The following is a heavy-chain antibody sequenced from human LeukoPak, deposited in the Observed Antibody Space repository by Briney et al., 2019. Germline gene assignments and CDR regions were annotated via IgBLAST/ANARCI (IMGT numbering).Heavy chain of an antibody. CDR2: MNPNSGNT. J-gene: IGHJ6*03. D-gene: IGHD1-26*01. Sequence: ASVKVSCKASGYTFTSYDINWVRQATGQGREWMGWMNPNSGNTGYAQKFQGRVTMTRNTSISTAYMELSSLRSEDTAVYYCARGVGATTAPYYYYYMDVWGKGTTVTVSS. CDR3: ARGVGATTAPYYYYYMDV. CDR1: GYTFTSYD. V-gene: IGHV1-8*01.